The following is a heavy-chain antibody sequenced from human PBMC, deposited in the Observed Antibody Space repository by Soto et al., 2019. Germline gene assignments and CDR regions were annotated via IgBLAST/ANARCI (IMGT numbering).Heavy chain of an antibody. Sequence: QVQLLQSGAEVKKPGASVKVSCKASGYTFTSYGISWVRQAPGQGLEWMGWISDYNGNTNYAQKHQGRVTMTTDTSTSTAYMELKSLRSDDTAVYYCARDLQWELRGIFDYWGQGTLVTVSS. CDR1: GYTFTSYG. V-gene: IGHV1-18*01. CDR3: ARDLQWELRGIFDY. J-gene: IGHJ4*02. CDR2: ISDYNGNT. D-gene: IGHD1-26*01.